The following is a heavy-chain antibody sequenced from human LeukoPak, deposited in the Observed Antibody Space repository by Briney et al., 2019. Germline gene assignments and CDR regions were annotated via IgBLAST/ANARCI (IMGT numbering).Heavy chain of an antibody. CDR1: GGSISSYY. V-gene: IGHV4-59*12. D-gene: IGHD3-22*01. Sequence: PSETLSLTCTVSGGSISSYYWSWLRQPPRKGLAWVGYIYYSGSTNYNPSLKSRVTISVDTSKNQFSLKLSSVTAADTAVYYCARETDYDSSGYTTVWGQGTLVTVSS. CDR3: ARETDYDSSGYTTV. CDR2: IYYSGST. J-gene: IGHJ4*02.